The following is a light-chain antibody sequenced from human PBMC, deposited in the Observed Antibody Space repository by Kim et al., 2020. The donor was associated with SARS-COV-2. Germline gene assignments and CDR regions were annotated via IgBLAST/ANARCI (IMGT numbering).Light chain of an antibody. Sequence: QSVLTQPPSASATPGQRVTISCSGSSSNIGSNTVNWYQQFPGTAPKLLIYSNNQRPSGVPDRFSGSKSGTSASLAISGLQSEDEADYYCAAWDDSLNGWVFGGGTQLTVL. CDR2: SNN. J-gene: IGLJ3*02. CDR3: AAWDDSLNGWV. CDR1: SSNIGSNT. V-gene: IGLV1-44*01.